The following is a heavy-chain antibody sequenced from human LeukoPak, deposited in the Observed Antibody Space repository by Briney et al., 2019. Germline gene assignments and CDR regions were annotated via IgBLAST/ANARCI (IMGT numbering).Heavy chain of an antibody. J-gene: IGHJ4*02. D-gene: IGHD1-1*01. CDR3: ASGGRTTGTTRGVSWYFDY. CDR1: GGTFSSYA. CDR2: IIPIFGTA. Sequence: SVKVSCKASGGTFSSYAISWVRQAPGQGLEWMGGIIPIFGTANYAQKFQGRVTITADKSTSTAYMELSSLRSEDTAVYYCASGGRTTGTTRGVSWYFDYWGQGTLVTVSS. V-gene: IGHV1-69*06.